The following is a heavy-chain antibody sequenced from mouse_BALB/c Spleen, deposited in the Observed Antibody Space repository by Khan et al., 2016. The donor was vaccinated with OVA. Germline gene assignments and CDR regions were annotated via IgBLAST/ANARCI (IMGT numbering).Heavy chain of an antibody. CDR3: ARSWAMDY. J-gene: IGHJ4*01. V-gene: IGHV5-15*02. CDR2: ISSLAYSI. CDR1: GFTFSDYG. Sequence: EVELVEPGGGLVQPGGSRKLSCAASGFTFSDYGMAWVRQAPGKGPEWVAFISSLAYSISYADTVTGRFTMSRENAKNTLYLEMSRRRSEDTAMYYCARSWAMDYWGQGTSVTVSS.